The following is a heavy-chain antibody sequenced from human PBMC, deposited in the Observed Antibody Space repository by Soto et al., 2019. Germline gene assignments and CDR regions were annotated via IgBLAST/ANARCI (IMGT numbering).Heavy chain of an antibody. CDR3: ARDSEGGLDY. D-gene: IGHD1-26*01. Sequence: QVQLQESGPGLVKPSETLSLTCTVSGGSISSYYWSWIRQPPGKGLEWIGYIYYSGSTNYNPSLKSRVALTVDTSKNQFSLKLSSVTAADTAVYYCARDSEGGLDYWGQGTLVTVSS. CDR2: IYYSGST. J-gene: IGHJ4*02. V-gene: IGHV4-59*01. CDR1: GGSISSYY.